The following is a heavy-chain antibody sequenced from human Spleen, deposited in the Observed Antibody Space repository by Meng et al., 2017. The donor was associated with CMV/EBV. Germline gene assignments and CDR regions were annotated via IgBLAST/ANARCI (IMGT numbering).Heavy chain of an antibody. CDR3: ARDYGTGWSNGMDV. Sequence: SETLSLTCTVSGGAVSSVNYYWSWVRQSPGKGLEWIGCIYYTGNTDYNSSLRSRATISVNMSKNQFSLKLTSVTAADTALYYCARDYGTGWSNGMDVWGQGTTVTVSS. J-gene: IGHJ6*02. CDR2: IYYTGNT. D-gene: IGHD6-19*01. CDR1: GGAVSSVNYY. V-gene: IGHV4-61*01.